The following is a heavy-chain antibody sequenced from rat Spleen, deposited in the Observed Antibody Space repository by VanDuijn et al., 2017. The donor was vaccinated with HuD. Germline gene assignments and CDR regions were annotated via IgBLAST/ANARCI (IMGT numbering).Heavy chain of an antibody. J-gene: IGHJ2*01. CDR3: ASLYSSYSLYYFDY. D-gene: IGHD1-2*01. Sequence: VQLQESGPGLVKPSQSLSLTCSVTAYSIISSYRWNWIRKFPGNKLEWMGHLNSAGTTNYNPSLKSRISITRDTSKNQFFLQVNSVITEDTATYYCASLYSSYSLYYFDYWGQGVMVTVSS. V-gene: IGHV3-3*01. CDR2: LNSAGTT. CDR1: AYSIISSYR.